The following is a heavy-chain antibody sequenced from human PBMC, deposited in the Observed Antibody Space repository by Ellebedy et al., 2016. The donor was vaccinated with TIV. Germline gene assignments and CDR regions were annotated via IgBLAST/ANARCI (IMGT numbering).Heavy chain of an antibody. D-gene: IGHD3-10*01. Sequence: AASVKVSCQASGYAFTSRWLHWVRQAPRQGLEWLGLIKTHNGDTIYAPKFQGRVTLTRDTSIGTAYMELNRLTPDDTAVYYCARDWGVPDDYWGQGTLVTVSS. J-gene: IGHJ4*02. V-gene: IGHV1-2*02. CDR3: ARDWGVPDDY. CDR2: IKTHNGDT. CDR1: GYAFTSRW.